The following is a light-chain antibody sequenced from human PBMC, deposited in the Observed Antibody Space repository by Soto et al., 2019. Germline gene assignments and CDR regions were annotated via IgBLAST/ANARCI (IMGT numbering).Light chain of an antibody. CDR3: QKSHGWPAGT. CDR2: LAS. Sequence: EIVLTQSPATLSSSPGDRVTLSCRASQTVNTRLAWYQHKPGPAPKLLFFLASNRAAGVPAMFSGTGSGTDFTLTMRKVEREDFAVYYCQKSHGWPAGTVGGGNEVVIK. J-gene: IGKJ4*02. V-gene: IGKV3-11*01. CDR1: QTVNTR.